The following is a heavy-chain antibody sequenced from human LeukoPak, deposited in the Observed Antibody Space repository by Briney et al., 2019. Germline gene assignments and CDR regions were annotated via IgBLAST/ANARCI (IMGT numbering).Heavy chain of an antibody. Sequence: SETLSLSCAVYGGSFSGYYWSWIRQPPGKGLEWIGEINHSGSTNYNPSLKSRVTISVDTSKNQFSLKLSSVTAADTAVYYCAHVSTAAAGTSYYYYGMDVWGQGTTVTVSS. J-gene: IGHJ6*02. CDR3: AHVSTAAAGTSYYYYGMDV. V-gene: IGHV4-34*01. D-gene: IGHD6-13*01. CDR2: INHSGST. CDR1: GGSFSGYY.